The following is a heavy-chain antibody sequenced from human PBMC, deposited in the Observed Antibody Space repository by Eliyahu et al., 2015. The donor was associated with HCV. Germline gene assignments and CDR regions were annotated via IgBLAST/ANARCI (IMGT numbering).Heavy chain of an antibody. CDR2: INPNSGGT. D-gene: IGHD3-22*01. V-gene: IGHV1-2*02. J-gene: IGHJ3*02. CDR1: GYXFTGXY. CDR3: AREPKGNYYDSSGYYYDYAFDI. Sequence: QVQLVQSGAEVKKPGASVKVSCXASGYXFTGXYXHWXRQAPGQGLEWMGWINPNSGGTNXAQKFQGRVTMTRDTSISTAYMELSRLRSDDTAVYYCAREPKGNYYDSSGYYYDYAFDIWGQGTMVTVSS.